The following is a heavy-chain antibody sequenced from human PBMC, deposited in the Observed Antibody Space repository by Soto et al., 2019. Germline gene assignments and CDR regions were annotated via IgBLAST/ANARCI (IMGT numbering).Heavy chain of an antibody. CDR1: GGSISSNSYS. CDR3: ARESIVARLRWFDA. V-gene: IGHV4-30-2*01. Sequence: LSGTCAVSGGSISSNSYSWSWIRQPPGKGLEWIGYIYHSGSTYYNPSLKSRVTISVDRSKNQFSLKLSSVTAADTAVYYCARESIVARLRWFDAWGPGTLVTVSS. D-gene: IGHD6-6*01. J-gene: IGHJ5*02. CDR2: IYHSGST.